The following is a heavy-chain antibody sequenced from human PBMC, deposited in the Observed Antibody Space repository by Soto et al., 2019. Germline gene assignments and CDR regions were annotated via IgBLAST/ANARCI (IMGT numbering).Heavy chain of an antibody. D-gene: IGHD3-9*01. V-gene: IGHV3-23*01. Sequence: GGSLRLSCAASGFTFSSYAMSWVRQAPGKGLEWVSAISGGGGSTYYADSVKGRFTISRDNSKSTVYLQMNSLRAGDTALYYCAKTESFNGYYNAFDYWGQGARVTVSS. CDR2: ISGGGGST. CDR1: GFTFSSYA. J-gene: IGHJ4*02. CDR3: AKTESFNGYYNAFDY.